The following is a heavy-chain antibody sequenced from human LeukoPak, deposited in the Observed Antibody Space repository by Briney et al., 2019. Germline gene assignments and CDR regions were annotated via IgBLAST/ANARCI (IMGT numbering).Heavy chain of an antibody. J-gene: IGHJ4*02. CDR2: ISSSGSTI. Sequence: PGGSLRLSCAASGFTFSDYYMSWVRQVPGKGLEWVSYISSSGSTIYYADSVKGRFTISRDNAKNSLYLQMNSLRAEDTAVYYCARDKDFYGDYPGYWGQGTLVTVSS. D-gene: IGHD4-17*01. CDR3: ARDKDFYGDYPGY. V-gene: IGHV3-11*01. CDR1: GFTFSDYY.